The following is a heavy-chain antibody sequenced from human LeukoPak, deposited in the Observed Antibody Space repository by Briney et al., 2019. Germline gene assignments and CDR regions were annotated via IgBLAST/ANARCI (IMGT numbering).Heavy chain of an antibody. CDR3: ARELRIVDTTMLSYYYYYYMDV. V-gene: IGHV3-53*01. D-gene: IGHD5-18*01. CDR2: IYSGVNT. J-gene: IGHJ6*03. CDR1: GFIFSSNY. Sequence: GGSLRLSCAASGFIFSSNYMNWVRQAPGKRVEWGSGIYSGVNTYYPVSVHGRFTISRDNSKNTLYLQMHSLRADDTAVYYCARELRIVDTTMLSYYYYYYMDVWGQGTTVTVSS.